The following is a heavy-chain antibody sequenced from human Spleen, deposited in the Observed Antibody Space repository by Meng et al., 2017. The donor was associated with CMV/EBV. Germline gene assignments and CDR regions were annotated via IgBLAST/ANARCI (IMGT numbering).Heavy chain of an antibody. J-gene: IGHJ4*02. CDR3: ARKRSGYVELDY. V-gene: IGHV1-3*01. CDR2: ISAGSGET. CDR1: GYTFYTST. Sequence: SCKASGYTFYTSTMHWVRQAPGQGLEWMGWISAGSGETKYSQNLQGRVTLTRDTSASTAYMELTSLRYEDTAVYYCARKRSGYVELDYWGQGTLVTVSS. D-gene: IGHD5-12*01.